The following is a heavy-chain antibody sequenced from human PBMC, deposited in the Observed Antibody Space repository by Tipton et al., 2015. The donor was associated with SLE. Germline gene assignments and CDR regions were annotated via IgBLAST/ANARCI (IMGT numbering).Heavy chain of an antibody. J-gene: IGHJ6*03. D-gene: IGHD2-8*01. CDR3: ARESFTNDFYYYMDV. CDR1: GGSISRDNYY. V-gene: IGHV4-31*03. CDR2: IYSIGRT. Sequence: TLSLTCTVSGGSISRDNYYWSWIRQYPGKGLEWIGHIYSIGRTHYNPSLKSRIIISQDTSKNQFSLQLTSVTAADTAIYYCARESFTNDFYYYMDVWGKGTTVTVSS.